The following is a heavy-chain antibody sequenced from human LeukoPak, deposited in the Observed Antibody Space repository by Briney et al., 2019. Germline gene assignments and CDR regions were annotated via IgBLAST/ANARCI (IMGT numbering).Heavy chain of an antibody. D-gene: IGHD5-12*01. J-gene: IGHJ3*02. CDR2: ISWNSGSI. CDR1: GFTFDDYA. V-gene: IGHV3-9*01. CDR3: AKGGHDAFDI. Sequence: GESLRLSCAASGFTFDDYAMHWVRQAPGKGLEWVSGISWNSGSIGYADSVKGRFTISRDNAKNSLYLQMNSLRAEDTALYYCAKGGHDAFDIWGQGTMVTVSS.